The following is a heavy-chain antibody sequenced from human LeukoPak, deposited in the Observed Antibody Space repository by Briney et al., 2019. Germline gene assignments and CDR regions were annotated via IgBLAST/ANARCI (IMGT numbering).Heavy chain of an antibody. Sequence: ASVKVSCKASGYTFTGYYMHWVRQASGQGLEWMGWINPNSGGTNYAQKFQGRVTMTRDTSISTAYMELSRLRSDDTAVYYCARVRLDKYYYDSSGYPGSIDYWGQGTLVTVSS. CDR3: ARVRLDKYYYDSSGYPGSIDY. CDR1: GYTFTGYY. D-gene: IGHD3-22*01. J-gene: IGHJ4*02. CDR2: INPNSGGT. V-gene: IGHV1-2*02.